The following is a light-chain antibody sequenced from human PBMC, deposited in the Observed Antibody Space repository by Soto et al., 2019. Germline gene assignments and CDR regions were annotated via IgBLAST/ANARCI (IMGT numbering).Light chain of an antibody. CDR2: DVS. CDR3: SSYTSSSTPSV. V-gene: IGLV2-14*01. Sequence: QSVLTQPASVSGSPGQSITISCTGTSSDVGGYNYVSWYQQHPGKAHKLMIYDVSNRPSGVSNRFSGSKSVNTASLTISGLQAEDEADYYCSSYTSSSTPSVFGTGTKVTVL. J-gene: IGLJ1*01. CDR1: SSDVGGYNY.